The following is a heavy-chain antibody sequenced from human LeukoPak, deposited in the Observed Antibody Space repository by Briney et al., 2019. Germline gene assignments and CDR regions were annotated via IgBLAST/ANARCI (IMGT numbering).Heavy chain of an antibody. D-gene: IGHD2-2*02. Sequence: SVNVSCKASGGTFSSYTISWVRQAPGQGLEWMGGIIPILGIANYAQKFQGRVTITADKSASTAYMELSSLRSEDTAVYYCAREPYCSSTSCYTDWFDPWGQGTLVTVSS. CDR3: AREPYCSSTSCYTDWFDP. CDR2: IIPILGIA. V-gene: IGHV1-69*10. CDR1: GGTFSSYT. J-gene: IGHJ5*02.